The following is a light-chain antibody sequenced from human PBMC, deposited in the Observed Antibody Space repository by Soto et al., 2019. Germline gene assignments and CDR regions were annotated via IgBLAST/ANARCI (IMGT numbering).Light chain of an antibody. CDR2: AAS. J-gene: IGKJ3*01. V-gene: IGKV1-39*01. CDR1: QSISSY. Sequence: DIHMTQSPSSLSASVGDRVTITCRASQSISSYLNWYQQKPGKAPKLLIYAASSLQSGVPSRFSGSESGTDFTLTISSLQPEDFATYYCQQSYSTPLTFGPGTKVDIK. CDR3: QQSYSTPLT.